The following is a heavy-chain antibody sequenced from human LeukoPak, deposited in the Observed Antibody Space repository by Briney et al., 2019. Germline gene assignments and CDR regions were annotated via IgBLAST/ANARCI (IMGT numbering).Heavy chain of an antibody. Sequence: PSQTLSLACSVVGGSIIAVTWGWSRKPPGRGRWWIGYIYYTGRTTYRPSLKGRVTISVDTSKDQFSLILISVIDADTAVYYCARVVLTSDWAFDIWGQGTMVTVSS. V-gene: IGHV4-59*01. J-gene: IGHJ3*02. CDR2: IYYTGRT. CDR3: ARVVLTSDWAFDI. CDR1: GGSIIAVT. D-gene: IGHD2-21*02.